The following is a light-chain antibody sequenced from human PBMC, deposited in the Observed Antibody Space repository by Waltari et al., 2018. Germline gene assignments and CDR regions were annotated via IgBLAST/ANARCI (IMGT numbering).Light chain of an antibody. CDR2: ATS. Sequence: DIQMPQSPSSVSSSVGDTVTITCRASQYIANWVAWYQQKPGAAPNLLVYATSRLQSGVPARFSGSASGTDFTLTISNLQPEDFATYYCQQSYSFPLTFGGGTQVELK. J-gene: IGKJ4*01. V-gene: IGKV1-12*01. CDR1: QYIANW. CDR3: QQSYSFPLT.